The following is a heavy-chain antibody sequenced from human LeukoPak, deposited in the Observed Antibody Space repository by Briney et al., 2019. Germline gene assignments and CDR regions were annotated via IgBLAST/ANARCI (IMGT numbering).Heavy chain of an antibody. CDR2: IHYSGAT. V-gene: IGHV4-34*01. J-gene: IGHJ4*02. Sequence: SETLSLTCVVYGGSFSGYYWTWIRQPPGKGLEWIGEIHYSGATSYKPPLKSRVTISGDTSKNQVSLNLRSVTAADTAGYYCARGRLDGYYFDYWGQGALATVSS. CDR1: GGSFSGYY. CDR3: ARGRLDGYYFDY. D-gene: IGHD1-1*01.